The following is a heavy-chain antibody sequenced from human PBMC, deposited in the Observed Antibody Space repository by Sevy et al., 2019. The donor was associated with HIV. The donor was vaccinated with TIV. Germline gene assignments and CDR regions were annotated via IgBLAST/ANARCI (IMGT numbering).Heavy chain of an antibody. J-gene: IGHJ4*02. Sequence: GGSLRLSCAASGFTFSSYSMNWVRQAPGKGLEWVSSISSSSSYIYYADSVKGRFTNSRDNAKNSLYLQMNSLRAEDTAVYYCAIVGGSSWYVGYWGQGTLVTVSS. CDR2: ISSSSSYI. D-gene: IGHD6-13*01. CDR1: GFTFSSYS. CDR3: AIVGGSSWYVGY. V-gene: IGHV3-21*01.